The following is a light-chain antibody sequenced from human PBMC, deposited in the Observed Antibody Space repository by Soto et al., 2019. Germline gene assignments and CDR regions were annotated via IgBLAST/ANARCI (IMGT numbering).Light chain of an antibody. CDR2: GDI. CDR1: SSNIGAGYD. V-gene: IGLV1-40*01. Sequence: QSVLTQPPSVSGAPGQRVTISCTGNSSNIGAGYDVLWYRQLPGTAPKLLIYGDINRPSGVSDRFSGSKSGTSASLAITGLQAEDEADYYCQSYDSSLSVYVVFVGGTKVTVL. CDR3: QSYDSSLSVYVV. J-gene: IGLJ2*01.